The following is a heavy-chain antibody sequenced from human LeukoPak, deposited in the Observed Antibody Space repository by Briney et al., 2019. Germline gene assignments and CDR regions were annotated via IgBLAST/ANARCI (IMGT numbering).Heavy chain of an antibody. CDR2: ISGSGGST. Sequence: PGGSLRLSCAASGFSFSTYAMSWVRRAPGKGLDWVSTISGSGGSTYYADSVKGRFTISRDNSKNTLYLQMNSLRAEDTAVYYCAKDFRIIARYCTSTSCPMEATDYWGQGTLVTVSS. CDR1: GFSFSTYA. D-gene: IGHD2-2*01. J-gene: IGHJ4*02. V-gene: IGHV3-23*01. CDR3: AKDFRIIARYCTSTSCPMEATDY.